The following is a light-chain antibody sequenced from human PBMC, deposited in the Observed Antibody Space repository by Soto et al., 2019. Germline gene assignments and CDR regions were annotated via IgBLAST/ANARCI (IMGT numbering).Light chain of an antibody. CDR2: DAS. Sequence: EIVLTQSPATLSLSPGERATLSCRASQSVSSYLAWYQQKPGQAPRLLIYDASNSATGISASFRGSGSGTDVTLTISSLAPEDFAVYYGQQLSTWTPFFLFGGVNKVEIK. CDR1: QSVSSY. V-gene: IGKV3-11*01. CDR3: QQLSTWTPFFL. J-gene: IGKJ4*02.